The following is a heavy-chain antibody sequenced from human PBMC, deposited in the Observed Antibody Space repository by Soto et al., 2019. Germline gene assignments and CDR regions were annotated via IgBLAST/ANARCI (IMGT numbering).Heavy chain of an antibody. D-gene: IGHD6-19*01. V-gene: IGHV1-8*01. CDR2: VHPNSANT. CDR3: ASGGNSGWYP. CDR1: GYTFTSFD. Sequence: QVQLVQSGAEVKKPGASVKVSCKASGYTFTSFDINWVRQATGQGVEWMGWVHPNSANTGYAQKFQGRVTMTRNTTTSTAYMELSSLKSEDTAVYYCASGGNSGWYPWGEGTLVTFSS. J-gene: IGHJ5*02.